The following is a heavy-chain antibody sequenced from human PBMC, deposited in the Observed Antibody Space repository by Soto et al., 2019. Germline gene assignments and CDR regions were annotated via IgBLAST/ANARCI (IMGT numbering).Heavy chain of an antibody. D-gene: IGHD2-2*01. V-gene: IGHV3-7*04. CDR2: IKQDGSEK. Sequence: EVQLVESGGGLVQPGGSLRLSCAASGFTFSGYWMSWVRQAPGKGLEWVANIKQDGSEKYYVDSVKGRFTISRDNAKNSLELLNDNPGGEDTAVFYCAKEYRLCYSTHCFVFDYWGQGTLVTVSS. CDR1: GFTFSGYW. J-gene: IGHJ4*02. CDR3: AKEYRLCYSTHCFVFDY.